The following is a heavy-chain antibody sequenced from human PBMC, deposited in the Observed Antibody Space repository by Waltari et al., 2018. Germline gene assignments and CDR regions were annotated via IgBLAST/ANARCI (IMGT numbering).Heavy chain of an antibody. CDR2: IKQDGSEK. J-gene: IGHJ5*02. CDR1: GFTFRSYW. CDR3: ARDDWFDP. V-gene: IGHV3-7*01. Sequence: EVPLVEPGGGLVQPGGSLRLACSAFGFTFRSYWRSWVRQAPGKGLEWVANIKQDGSEKYYVDSVKGRFTISRDNAKNSLYLQMNSLRAEDTAVYYCARDDWFDPWGQGTLVTVSS.